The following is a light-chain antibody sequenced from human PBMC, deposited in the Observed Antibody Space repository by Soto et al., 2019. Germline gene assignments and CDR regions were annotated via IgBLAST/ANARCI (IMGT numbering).Light chain of an antibody. Sequence: DIQMTQSPSSLSASVGDRVTITCRPSQSISSYLNWYRQKPGKAPKLLIYATSNLQSGVPSRFSGSGSGTDFTLTISSXQPEDFATYYCQQSYNTPQTFGQGTKVDIK. CDR3: QQSYNTPQT. J-gene: IGKJ1*01. CDR2: ATS. V-gene: IGKV1-39*01. CDR1: QSISSY.